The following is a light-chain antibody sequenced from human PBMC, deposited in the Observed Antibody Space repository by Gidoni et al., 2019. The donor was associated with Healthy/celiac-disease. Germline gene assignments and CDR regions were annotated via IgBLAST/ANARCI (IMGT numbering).Light chain of an antibody. CDR1: SSHIGNNY. CDR2: DNN. V-gene: IGLV1-51*01. Sequence: QSVLSRQPSVSAPPGQKVPLSCSGSSSHIGNNYVSWYQLLPGTAPKLLIYDNNKRPSGIPDRFSGSKSGTSATLGITGLQTGDEADYYCGTWDSSLSAVFGGGTKLTVL. CDR3: GTWDSSLSAV. J-gene: IGLJ2*01.